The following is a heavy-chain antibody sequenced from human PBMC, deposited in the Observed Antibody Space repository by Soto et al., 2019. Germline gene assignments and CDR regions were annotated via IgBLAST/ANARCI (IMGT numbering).Heavy chain of an antibody. CDR2: ISYDGSNK. J-gene: IGHJ3*02. Sequence: GGSLRLSCAASGFTFSSYAMHWVRQAPGKGLEWVAVISYDGSNKYYADSVKGRFTISRDNSKNTLYLQMNSLRAEDTAVYYCARGPYYDFWSGYRDAFEIWGQGTMVTVSS. D-gene: IGHD3-3*01. CDR3: ARGPYYDFWSGYRDAFEI. CDR1: GFTFSSYA. V-gene: IGHV3-30-3*01.